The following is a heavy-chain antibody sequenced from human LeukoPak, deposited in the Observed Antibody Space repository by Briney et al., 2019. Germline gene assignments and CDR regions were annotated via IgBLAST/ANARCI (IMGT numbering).Heavy chain of an antibody. J-gene: IGHJ6*03. D-gene: IGHD2-15*01. CDR1: GFTFSSYS. CDR2: ISSGYPTI. CDR3: ARGGGGYCSGGRCNFYRYYMDV. Sequence: GWSLRLSCAASGFTFSSYSINWVRQAPGKGLEWVSYISSGYPTIYYADSVKGRFTISRDNAKNSLYLQMNSLRAGDAAVYYCARGGGGYCSGGRCNFYRYYMDVWGKGTTVTVSS. V-gene: IGHV3-48*01.